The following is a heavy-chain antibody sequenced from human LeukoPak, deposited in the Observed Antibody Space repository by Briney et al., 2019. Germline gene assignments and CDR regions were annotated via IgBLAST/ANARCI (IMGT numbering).Heavy chain of an antibody. Sequence: ASVKISCKASGYTFTGYYMHCVRQAPVQGLEWMGWINPNSGGTNYAQKFQGRVTMTRDTSISTAYMELSRLRSDDTAVYYCARLLWFGELNDYWGQGTLVTVSS. CDR3: ARLLWFGELNDY. V-gene: IGHV1-2*02. D-gene: IGHD3-10*01. CDR1: GYTFTGYY. CDR2: INPNSGGT. J-gene: IGHJ4*02.